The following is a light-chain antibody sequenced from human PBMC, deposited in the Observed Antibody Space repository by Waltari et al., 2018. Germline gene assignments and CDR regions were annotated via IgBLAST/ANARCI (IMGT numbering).Light chain of an antibody. V-gene: IGKV3-20*01. J-gene: IGKJ1*01. Sequence: EIVLTQSPGTLSLSPVERATLSCRPSQTVSSNFLAWYQQKRGQAPRLLIYGASKRATGIPDRFSGSGSGTHFTLTISRLEAEDFAVYYCQQYGQTFGQGTKVEIK. CDR1: QTVSSNF. CDR2: GAS. CDR3: QQYGQT.